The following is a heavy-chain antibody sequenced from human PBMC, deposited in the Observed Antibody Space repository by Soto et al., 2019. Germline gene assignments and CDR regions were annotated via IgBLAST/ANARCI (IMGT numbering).Heavy chain of an antibody. J-gene: IGHJ6*03. Sequence: QVQLVESGGGVVQPGRSLRLSCAASGFTFSSYGMHWVRQAPGKGLEWVAVIWYDGSNKYYADSVKGRFTISRDNSKNTLYLQMNSLRAEETAVYYCARDPIGYYYYMDAWGKGTTVTVSS. CDR2: IWYDGSNK. V-gene: IGHV3-33*01. CDR1: GFTFSSYG. D-gene: IGHD2-15*01. CDR3: ARDPIGYYYYMDA.